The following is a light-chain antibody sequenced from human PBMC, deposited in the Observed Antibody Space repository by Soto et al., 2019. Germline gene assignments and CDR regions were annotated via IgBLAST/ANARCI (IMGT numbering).Light chain of an antibody. CDR3: AAWDDSLSGPV. V-gene: IGLV1-47*01. CDR2: STD. CDR1: SSNIGTNY. J-gene: IGLJ2*01. Sequence: QAVVTQSPSASGTPGQRVTVSCSGSSSNIGTNYVYWYQQLPGTAPKVLIYSTDKRPSGVPDPFSGSKSGTSASLAISGLRSEDEADYYCAAWDDSLSGPVFGGGTKLTVL.